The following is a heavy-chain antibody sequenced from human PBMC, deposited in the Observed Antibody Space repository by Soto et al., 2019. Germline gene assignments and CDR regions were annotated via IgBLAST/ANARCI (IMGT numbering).Heavy chain of an antibody. Sequence: QVTLKESGPVLVKPTETLTLTCTVSGFSLSNARMGVSWIRQPPGKALEWLAHIFSNDEKSYSTSLKSRLTISKDTSKSQVVLTMTNMDPVDTATYYRARSLCIVGATTVLRCAFDIWGQGTMVTVSS. D-gene: IGHD1-26*01. CDR3: ARSLCIVGATTVLRCAFDI. V-gene: IGHV2-26*01. J-gene: IGHJ3*02. CDR2: IFSNDEK. CDR1: GFSLSNARMG.